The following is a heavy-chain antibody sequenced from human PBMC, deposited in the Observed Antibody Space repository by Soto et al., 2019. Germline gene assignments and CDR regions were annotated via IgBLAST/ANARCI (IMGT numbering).Heavy chain of an antibody. CDR1: GGSISSYY. V-gene: IGHV4-59*08. Sequence: SETLSLTCTVSGGSISSYYWSWIRQPPGKGLEWIGYIYYSGSTNYNPSLKSRVTISVDTSKNQFSLKLSSVTAADTAVYYCARRDNWFDPWGQGTLVTVSS. CDR2: IYYSGST. J-gene: IGHJ5*02. CDR3: ARRDNWFDP.